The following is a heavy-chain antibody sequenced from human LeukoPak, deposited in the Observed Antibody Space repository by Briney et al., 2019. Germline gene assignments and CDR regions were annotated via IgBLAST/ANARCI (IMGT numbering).Heavy chain of an antibody. CDR3: ATGPRNAFDI. CDR1: AFTFFDAW. V-gene: IGHV3-15*01. CDR2: VKSKTHGETT. J-gene: IGHJ3*02. Sequence: AASAFTFFDAWMSWVRQAPGKGLEWVGHVKSKTHGETTDYGAPVKGRFTISRDDSKNTVYLKMNSLKIEDTAMYFCATGPRNAFDIWGQGTMVTVSS.